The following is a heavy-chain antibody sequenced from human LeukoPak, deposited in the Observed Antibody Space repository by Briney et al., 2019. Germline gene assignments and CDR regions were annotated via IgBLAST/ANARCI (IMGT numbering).Heavy chain of an antibody. CDR1: GFTFSSSV. V-gene: IGHV3-23*01. J-gene: IGHJ4*02. Sequence: QPGGSLRLSCVASGFTFSSSVMSWVRQAPGKGLEWVSTFTGTSGNTYYADSVKGRLIISRDNAKNTLYLPMNSMRGEDTAVYYCAKKEARGFEHWGQGTLVTVSS. D-gene: IGHD3-9*01. CDR3: AKKEARGFEH. CDR2: FTGTSGNT.